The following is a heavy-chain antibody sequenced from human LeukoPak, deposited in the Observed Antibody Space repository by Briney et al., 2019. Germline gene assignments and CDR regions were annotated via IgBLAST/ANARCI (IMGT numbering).Heavy chain of an antibody. CDR2: INHSGST. CDR1: GGSFSCYY. V-gene: IGHV4-34*01. CDR3: ARWRYTRPRLYYYGMDV. D-gene: IGHD5-12*01. J-gene: IGHJ6*02. Sequence: SETLSLTCAVYGGSFSCYYWSWIRPPPGKGLEWIGAINHSGSTNYNPSLKSRVTISVDTSKNQFSLKLSSVTAADTAVYYCARWRYTRPRLYYYGMDVWGQGTTVTVSS.